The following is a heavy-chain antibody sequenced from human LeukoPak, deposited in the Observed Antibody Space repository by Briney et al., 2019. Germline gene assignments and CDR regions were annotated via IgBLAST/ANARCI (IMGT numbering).Heavy chain of an antibody. CDR2: IYYSGST. D-gene: IGHD5-18*01. Sequence: SETLSLTCTVSGGSISSGGYYWSWIRQHPGKGLEWIGYIYYSGSTYYNPSLRSRITISLDTSKNQFSLKLSSVIAADAAVYYCARLRHNGYSYGYVDYWGQGTLVTVSS. CDR1: GGSISSGGYY. J-gene: IGHJ4*02. V-gene: IGHV4-31*03. CDR3: ARLRHNGYSYGYVDY.